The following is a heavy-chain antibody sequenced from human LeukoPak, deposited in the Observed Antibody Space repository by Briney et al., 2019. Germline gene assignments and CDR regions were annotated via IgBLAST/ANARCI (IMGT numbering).Heavy chain of an antibody. D-gene: IGHD7-27*01. J-gene: IGHJ6*04. CDR3: AGLKTGVPADV. CDR2: IYHRGNT. CDR1: GYSISSDYH. V-gene: IGHV4-38-2*01. Sequence: SETLSLTCAVSGYSISSDYHWGWTRQPPGEGLEWVGSIYHRGNTYYNPSLKSRVTISVDTSKHQFSLKMTSVTAADTAVYYCAGLKTGVPADVWGKGATVTVSS.